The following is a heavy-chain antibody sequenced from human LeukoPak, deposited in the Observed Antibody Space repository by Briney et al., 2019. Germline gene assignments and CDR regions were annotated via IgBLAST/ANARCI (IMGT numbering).Heavy chain of an antibody. D-gene: IGHD3-10*02. V-gene: IGHV3-23*01. CDR3: AKDLLSSVQAKAFDY. CDR1: GFTFSSYG. Sequence: GGTLRLSCAASGFTFSSYGMSWVRQAPGKGLEWVSAISGSGGSTYYADSVKGRFTISRDNSKNTLYLQMNSLRAEDTAVYYCAKDLLSSVQAKAFDYWGQGTLVTVSS. J-gene: IGHJ4*02. CDR2: ISGSGGST.